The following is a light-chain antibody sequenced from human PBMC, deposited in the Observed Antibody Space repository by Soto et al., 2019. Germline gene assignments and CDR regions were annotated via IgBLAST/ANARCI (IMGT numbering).Light chain of an antibody. Sequence: QSALTQPASVSGSPGQSITISCTGTSSDVGGYNYVSWYQQHPGKAPKLMSYEVSNRPSGVSNRFSGSKSGNTASLTISGLQAEDAADYYCSSYTSSSTLVFGTGTKLTVL. CDR1: SSDVGGYNY. J-gene: IGLJ1*01. CDR3: SSYTSSSTLV. CDR2: EVS. V-gene: IGLV2-14*01.